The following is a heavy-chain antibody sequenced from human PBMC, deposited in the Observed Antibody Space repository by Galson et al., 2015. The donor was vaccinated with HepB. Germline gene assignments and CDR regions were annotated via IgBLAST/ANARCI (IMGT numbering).Heavy chain of an antibody. CDR1: GFTFSSYS. CDR2: ISSSSSYI. V-gene: IGHV3-21*01. CDR3: ARSSSTAYYDFWSGGGGWFDP. J-gene: IGHJ5*02. Sequence: SLRLSCAASGFTFSSYSMNWVRQAPGKGLEWVSSISSSSSYIYYADSVKGRFTISRDNAKNSLYLQTNSLRAEDTAVYYCARSSSTAYYDFWSGGGGWFDPWGQGTLVTVSS. D-gene: IGHD3-3*01.